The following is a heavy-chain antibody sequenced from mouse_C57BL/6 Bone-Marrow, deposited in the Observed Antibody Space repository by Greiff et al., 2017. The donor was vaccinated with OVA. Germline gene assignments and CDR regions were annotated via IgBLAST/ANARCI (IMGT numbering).Heavy chain of an antibody. CDR1: GYSITSDY. CDR3: ARSYDYDSAWFAY. J-gene: IGHJ3*01. V-gene: IGHV3-8*01. CDR2: ISYSGST. D-gene: IGHD2-4*01. Sequence: EVQGVESGPGLAKPSQTLSLTCSVTGYSITSDYWNWIRKFPGNKLEYMGYISYSGSTYYNPSLKSRISITRDTSKNQYYLQLNSVTTEDTATYYCARSYDYDSAWFAYWGQGTLVTVSA.